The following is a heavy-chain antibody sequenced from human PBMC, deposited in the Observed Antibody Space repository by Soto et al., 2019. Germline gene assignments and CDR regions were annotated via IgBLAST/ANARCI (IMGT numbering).Heavy chain of an antibody. CDR3: ARIGKYSYGMDV. J-gene: IGHJ6*02. Sequence: PSETLSLTCTVSGGSISSGGYYWSWIRQHPGKGLEWIGYIYYSGSTYYNPSLKSRVTISVDTSKNQFSLKLSSVTAADTAVYYCARIGKYSYGMDVWGQGTTVTVSS. CDR1: GGSISSGGYY. CDR2: IYYSGST. V-gene: IGHV4-31*03.